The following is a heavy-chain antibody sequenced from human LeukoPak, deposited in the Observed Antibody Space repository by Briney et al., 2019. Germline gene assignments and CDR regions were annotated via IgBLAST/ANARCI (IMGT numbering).Heavy chain of an antibody. CDR1: GDSINNFY. Sequence: SETLSLTCAVSGDSINNFYWSWIRQPPGKGLQWIGYIYYSGSTNYNPSLKSRVTISVDTSKNQFSLKLTSVTAADTAVYYCAREAGSYDSSGYYSLYYSFDYWGQGTLVTVSS. D-gene: IGHD3-22*01. CDR2: IYYSGST. V-gene: IGHV4-59*12. J-gene: IGHJ4*02. CDR3: AREAGSYDSSGYYSLYYSFDY.